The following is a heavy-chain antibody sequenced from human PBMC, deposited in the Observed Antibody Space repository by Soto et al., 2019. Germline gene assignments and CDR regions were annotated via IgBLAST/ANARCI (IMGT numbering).Heavy chain of an antibody. V-gene: IGHV1-69*13. D-gene: IGHD5-12*01. Sequence: SVKVSCKXSGGTFSSYAISWVRQAPGQGLEWMGGIIPIFGTANYAQKFQGRVTITADESTSTAYMELSSLRSEDTAVYYCARGVEMATSFDYWGQGTLVTVSS. CDR2: IIPIFGTA. J-gene: IGHJ4*02. CDR1: GGTFSSYA. CDR3: ARGVEMATSFDY.